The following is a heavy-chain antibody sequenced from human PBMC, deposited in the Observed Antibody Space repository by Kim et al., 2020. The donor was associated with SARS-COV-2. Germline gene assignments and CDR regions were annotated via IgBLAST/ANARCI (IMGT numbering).Heavy chain of an antibody. CDR1: GYTFTGYY. CDR3: ARRMYGGNSVYCDY. Sequence: ASVKVSCKASGYTFTGYYMHWVRQAPGQGLEWMGRINPNSGGTNYAQKFQGRVTMTRDTSISTAYMELSRLRSDDTAVYYCARRMYGGNSVYCDYWGQGTLVTVSS. J-gene: IGHJ4*02. CDR2: INPNSGGT. D-gene: IGHD2-21*02. V-gene: IGHV1-2*06.